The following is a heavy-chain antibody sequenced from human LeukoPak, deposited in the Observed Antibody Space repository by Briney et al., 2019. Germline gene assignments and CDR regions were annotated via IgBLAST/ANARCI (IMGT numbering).Heavy chain of an antibody. CDR1: GGSISSSSYY. CDR2: IYPSGST. CDR3: ATRINGTPY. Sequence: SETLSLTCTVSGGSISSSSYYWSWIRQPAGKGLEWIGRIYPSGSTNSNLSLKSRVTMSVDTSKKQFSLRLSSVTAADTALYYCATRINGTPYWGQGTLVTVSS. V-gene: IGHV4-61*02. J-gene: IGHJ4*02. D-gene: IGHD1-7*01.